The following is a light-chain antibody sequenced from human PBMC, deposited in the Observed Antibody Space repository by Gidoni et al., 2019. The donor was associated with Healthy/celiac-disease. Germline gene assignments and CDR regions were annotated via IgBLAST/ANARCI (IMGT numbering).Light chain of an antibody. CDR3: GTLDSSLRAL. Sequence: QAVLTQPPSVSAAPGQKVTISCSGSSSNIGNNYVSWYQQPPGTAPKLLIYENNKRPSGIPDRFSGSKSGTSSTLCITGLQPGDEADYYCGTLDSSLRALFGGGTTLTVL. CDR1: SSNIGNNY. CDR2: ENN. V-gene: IGLV1-51*02. J-gene: IGLJ2*01.